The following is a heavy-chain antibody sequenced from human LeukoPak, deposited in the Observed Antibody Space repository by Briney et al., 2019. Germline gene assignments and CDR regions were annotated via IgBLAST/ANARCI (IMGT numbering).Heavy chain of an antibody. CDR1: GFTFSSYA. D-gene: IGHD3-10*01. CDR2: ISSNGGST. J-gene: IGHJ3*02. CDR3: VKPYYYGSGSYAFDI. Sequence: GGSLRLSCSASGFTFSSYAKHWVRQAPGKGLEYVSAISSNGGSTYYADSVKGRFTISRDNSKNTLYLQMSSLRAEDTAVYYCVKPYYYGSGSYAFDIWGQGTMVTVSS. V-gene: IGHV3-64D*09.